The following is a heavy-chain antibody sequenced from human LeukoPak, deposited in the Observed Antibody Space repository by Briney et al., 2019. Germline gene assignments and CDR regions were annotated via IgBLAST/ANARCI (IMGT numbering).Heavy chain of an antibody. CDR2: ISYDGSNR. CDR3: AKDHGSGWFPDY. D-gene: IGHD6-19*01. V-gene: IGHV3-30*18. J-gene: IGHJ4*02. CDR1: GFTFSSYG. Sequence: GRFLRLSCVASGFTFSSYGMQWVRQAPGKGLEWVALISYDGSNRNYADSVKGRFTISRDNSKNTLYLQMNSLRAEDTAVYYCAKDHGSGWFPDYWGQGTLVTVSS.